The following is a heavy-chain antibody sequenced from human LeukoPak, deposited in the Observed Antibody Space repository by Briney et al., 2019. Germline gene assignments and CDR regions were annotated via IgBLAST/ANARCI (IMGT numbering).Heavy chain of an antibody. V-gene: IGHV3-21*01. D-gene: IGHD5-24*01. CDR1: GFTFSSYS. J-gene: IGHJ4*02. CDR3: ARGGEGDGYNFGY. Sequence: PGGSLRLSCGASGFTFSSYSMNWVRQAPGKGLEWVSSISSSSSYIYYADSVKGRFTISRDNAKNSLYLQMNSLRAEDTAVYYCARGGEGDGYNFGYWGQGTLVTVSS. CDR2: ISSSSSYI.